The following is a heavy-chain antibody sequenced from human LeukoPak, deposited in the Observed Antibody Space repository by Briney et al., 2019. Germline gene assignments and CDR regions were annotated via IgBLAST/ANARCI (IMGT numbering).Heavy chain of an antibody. CDR1: GFTFNTYK. D-gene: IGHD6-19*01. V-gene: IGHV3-21*01. CDR3: ARDAVAGTKIFDY. Sequence: GGSLRLSCAASGFTFNTYKMNWVRQAPGRGLEWVSSIHSGGSYIYYADSVKGRFTISRDNAKNSLYLQMNSLRAEDTAVYYCARDAVAGTKIFDYWGQGTLVTVSS. CDR2: IHSGGSYI. J-gene: IGHJ4*02.